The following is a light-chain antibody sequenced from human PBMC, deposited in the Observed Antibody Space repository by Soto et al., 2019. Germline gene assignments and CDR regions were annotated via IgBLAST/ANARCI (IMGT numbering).Light chain of an antibody. Sequence: QSVLTQSPSVSGAPGQRVTISCTGSSSNIGAGYDVHWYQQLPGTAPKLLIFANINRPSGVPDRFSGSKSGTSASLAITVLRAEDEADYYCQSYDSSLSGYVFGTGTKVTVL. CDR2: ANI. J-gene: IGLJ1*01. CDR3: QSYDSSLSGYV. CDR1: SSNIGAGYD. V-gene: IGLV1-40*01.